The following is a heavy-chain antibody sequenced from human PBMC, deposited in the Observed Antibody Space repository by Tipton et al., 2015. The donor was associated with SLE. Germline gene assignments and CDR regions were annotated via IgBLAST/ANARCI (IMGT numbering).Heavy chain of an antibody. J-gene: IGHJ4*02. CDR1: DGSISDYY. V-gene: IGHV4-4*07. Sequence: TLSLTCTVSDGSISDYYWTWIRQPAGEGLEWIGRIYASGSTNYNPSLRSRAAMSVDTSKSHFSLTLTSVTAADTAVYYCGQSSGWYGHWGQGTLVTVSS. D-gene: IGHD6-19*01. CDR2: IYASGST. CDR3: GQSSGWYGH.